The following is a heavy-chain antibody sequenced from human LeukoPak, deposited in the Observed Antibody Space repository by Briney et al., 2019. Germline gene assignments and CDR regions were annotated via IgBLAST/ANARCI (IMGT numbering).Heavy chain of an antibody. CDR3: ARPTYSGSYYWFDY. J-gene: IGHJ4*02. V-gene: IGHV3-33*01. CDR1: GFTFSSYG. Sequence: PGRSLRLSCAASGFTFSSYGMHWVRQAPGKGLEWVAVIWYDGSNKYYADSVKGRFTISRDNSKNTLYLQMNSLRAEDTAVYYCARPTYSGSYYWFDYWGQGTLVTVS. CDR2: IWYDGSNK. D-gene: IGHD1-26*01.